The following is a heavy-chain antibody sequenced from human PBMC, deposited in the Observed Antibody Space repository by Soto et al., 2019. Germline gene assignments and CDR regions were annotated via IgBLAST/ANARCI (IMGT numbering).Heavy chain of an antibody. CDR3: ARDQHYYDSSGYYPAI. CDR1: GGTFSSYA. J-gene: IGHJ4*02. CDR2: IIPIFGTA. V-gene: IGHV1-69*13. D-gene: IGHD3-22*01. Sequence: SVKVSGKASGGTFSSYAISWVRQAPGQGLEWMGGIIPIFGTANYAQKFQGRVTITADESTSTAYMELSSLRSEDTAVYYCARDQHYYDSSGYYPAIWGQGTLVTVSS.